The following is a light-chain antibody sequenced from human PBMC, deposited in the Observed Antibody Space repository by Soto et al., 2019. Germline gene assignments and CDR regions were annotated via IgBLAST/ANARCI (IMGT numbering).Light chain of an antibody. Sequence: QAPLTQLSSVRGSTGQSITISSTGSMSDVGGYNVVFWYQQHPGRAPKLLIYEVSRRPSGVSNRSSGSKSGDTASLTISGLQAEDEADYYCYSYRGSYTRVFGTGTKVTV. CDR2: EVS. J-gene: IGLJ1*01. V-gene: IGLV2-14*01. CDR1: MSDVGGYNV. CDR3: YSYRGSYTRV.